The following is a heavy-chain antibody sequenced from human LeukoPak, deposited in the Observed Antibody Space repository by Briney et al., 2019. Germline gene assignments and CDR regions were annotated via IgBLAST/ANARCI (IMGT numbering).Heavy chain of an antibody. V-gene: IGHV1-69*06. J-gene: IGHJ4*02. D-gene: IGHD1-26*01. CDR2: IIPIFGTA. CDR1: GGTFSSYA. CDR3: ARAVRNSGNKHIFDY. Sequence: RASVKVSCKASGGTFSSYAISWVRQAPGQGLEWMGGIIPIFGTANYAQKFQGRVTITADKSTSTAYMELSSLRSEDTAVYYCARAVRNSGNKHIFDYWGQGNPGHRLL.